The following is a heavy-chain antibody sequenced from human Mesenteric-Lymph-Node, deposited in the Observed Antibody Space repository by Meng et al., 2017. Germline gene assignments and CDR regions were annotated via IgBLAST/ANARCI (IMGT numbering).Heavy chain of an antibody. CDR1: GDNISSNSAA. V-gene: IGHV6-1*01. J-gene: IGHJ5*01. Sequence: QVQLQQSGPGLVKPSQTLSLTCAISGDNISSNSAAWNWIRQSPSRGLEWLGRTYYRSKWSIEYALSMKSRITINPDTSKNQFSLQLNSVTPEDTAVYYCASWRYDSWGQGTLVTVSS. CDR3: ASWRYDS. CDR2: TYYRSKWSI.